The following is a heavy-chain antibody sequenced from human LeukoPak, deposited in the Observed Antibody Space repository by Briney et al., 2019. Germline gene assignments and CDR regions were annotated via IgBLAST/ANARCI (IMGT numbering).Heavy chain of an antibody. V-gene: IGHV3-48*03. J-gene: IGHJ4*02. CDR3: ARGNSSGWSVELDY. CDR1: GFTFSSYE. Sequence: PGGSLRLSCAASGFTFSSYEMNWVRQAPGKGLEWVSYISSSGSTIYYADSVKGRFTIPRDNAKNSLYLQMNSLRAEDTAVYYCARGNSSGWSVELDYWGQGTLVTVSS. D-gene: IGHD6-19*01. CDR2: ISSSGSTI.